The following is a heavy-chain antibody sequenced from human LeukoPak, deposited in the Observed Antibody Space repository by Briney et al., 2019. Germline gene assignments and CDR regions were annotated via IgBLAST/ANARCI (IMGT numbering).Heavy chain of an antibody. CDR2: IKSKTDGGTT. V-gene: IGHV3-15*01. CDR3: TTSRSPVYASGGYDAFDI. Sequence: PGGSLRLSCAASGFTFSNAWMSWVRQAPGKGLEWVGRIKSKTDGGTTDYAAPVKGRFTISRDDSKNTLYLQMNSLKTEDTAVYYCTTSRSPVYASGGYDAFDIWGQGTMVTVSS. J-gene: IGHJ3*02. D-gene: IGHD2-8*01. CDR1: GFTFSNAW.